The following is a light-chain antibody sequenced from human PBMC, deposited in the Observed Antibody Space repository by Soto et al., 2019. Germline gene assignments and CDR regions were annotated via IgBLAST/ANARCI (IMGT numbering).Light chain of an antibody. CDR2: AAS. J-gene: IGKJ2*01. Sequence: DLQVTQSPSSLSPSVGDRVSITCRASQSISIFLNWYQQKPGKVPKLLIYAASSLQSGVPSRFSGSGSGTDFTLTISNLQPEDFATYYCQQSYSIPYAFGQGTKLQIK. CDR1: QSISIF. V-gene: IGKV1-39*01. CDR3: QQSYSIPYA.